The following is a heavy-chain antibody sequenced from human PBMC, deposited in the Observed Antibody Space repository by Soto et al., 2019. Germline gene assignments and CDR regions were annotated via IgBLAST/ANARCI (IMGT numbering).Heavy chain of an antibody. D-gene: IGHD3-22*01. J-gene: IGHJ4*02. CDR2: ISSSSSYI. V-gene: IGHV3-21*01. CDR1: GFTFSSYS. Sequence: LRLSCAASGFTFSSYSMNWVRQAPGKGLEWVSSISSSSSYIYYADSVKGRFTISRDNAKNSLYLQMNSLRAEDTAVYYCARVPHDSSGYHHYYFDYWGQGTLVTVSS. CDR3: ARVPHDSSGYHHYYFDY.